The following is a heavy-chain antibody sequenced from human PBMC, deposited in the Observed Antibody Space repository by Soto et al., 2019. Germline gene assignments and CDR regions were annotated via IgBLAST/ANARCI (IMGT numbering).Heavy chain of an antibody. J-gene: IGHJ6*02. CDR3: AREFMASTYYYYYGMDV. Sequence: ASVKVSCKASGGTFSSYAISWVRQAPGQGLEWMGGITPIFGTANYAQKFQGRVTITADESTSTAYMELSSLRSEDTAVYYCAREFMASTYYYYYGMDVWGQGTTVTVSS. CDR1: GGTFSSYA. CDR2: ITPIFGTA. V-gene: IGHV1-69*13.